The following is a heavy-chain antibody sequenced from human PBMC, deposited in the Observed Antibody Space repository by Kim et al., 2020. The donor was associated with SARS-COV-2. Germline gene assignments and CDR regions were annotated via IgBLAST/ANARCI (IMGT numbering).Heavy chain of an antibody. Sequence: GGSLRLSCKASGFTFGDYAMSWFRQAPGKGLEWVGFIRSKAYGGTTEYAASVKGRFTISRDDSKSIAYLQMNSLKTEDTAVYYCTRVGAVAGTSSWFDPWGQGTLVTVSS. V-gene: IGHV3-49*03. D-gene: IGHD6-19*01. CDR2: IRSKAYGGTT. J-gene: IGHJ5*02. CDR1: GFTFGDYA. CDR3: TRVGAVAGTSSWFDP.